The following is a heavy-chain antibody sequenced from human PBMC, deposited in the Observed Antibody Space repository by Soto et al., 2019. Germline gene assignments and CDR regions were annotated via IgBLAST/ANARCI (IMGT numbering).Heavy chain of an antibody. Sequence: QVRLHQWGAGLLKPSETLSLTCAVFAESFSGYSWSWVRQPPGKGLEWIGEIDHNGGTYYNPSLKSRVTISADPSKKQFSLKLRPVTAADTAIYYCARSPPYLNYDWGNFTYWGQGTLITVSS. CDR2: IDHNGGT. CDR3: ARSPPYLNYDWGNFTY. J-gene: IGHJ4*02. D-gene: IGHD3-16*01. CDR1: AESFSGYS. V-gene: IGHV4-34*01.